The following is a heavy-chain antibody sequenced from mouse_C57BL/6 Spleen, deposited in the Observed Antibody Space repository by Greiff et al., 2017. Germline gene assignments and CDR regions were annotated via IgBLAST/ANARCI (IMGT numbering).Heavy chain of an antibody. J-gene: IGHJ3*01. CDR2: IDPENGDT. CDR1: GFNIKDDY. CDR3: TTPIYGSSYEGFAY. Sequence: QLKESGAELVRPGASVKLSCTASGFNIKDDYMHWVKQRPEQGLEWIGWIDPENGDTEYASKFQGKATITADTSSNTAYLQLSSLTSEDTAVYYCTTPIYGSSYEGFAYWGQGTLVTVSA. D-gene: IGHD1-1*01. V-gene: IGHV14-4*01.